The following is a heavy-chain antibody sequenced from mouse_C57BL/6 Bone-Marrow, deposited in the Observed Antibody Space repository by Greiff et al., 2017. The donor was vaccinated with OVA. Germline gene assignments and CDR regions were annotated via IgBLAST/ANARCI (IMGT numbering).Heavy chain of an antibody. CDR2: IDPSDSYT. D-gene: IGHD1-1*01. V-gene: IGHV1-50*01. CDR1: GYTFTSYW. J-gene: IGHJ2*01. CDR3: ARSPTVVAFDY. Sequence: VQLQQPGAELVKPGASVKLSCKASGYTFTSYWMQWVKQRPGQGLEWIGEIDPSDSYTNYNQKFKGKATLTVDTSSSTAYMQLSSLTSEDSAVYYGARSPTVVAFDYWGQGTTLTVSS.